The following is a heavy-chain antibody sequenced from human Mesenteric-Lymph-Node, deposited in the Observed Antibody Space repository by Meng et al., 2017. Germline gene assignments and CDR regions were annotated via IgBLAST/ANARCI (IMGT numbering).Heavy chain of an antibody. J-gene: IGHJ5*02. CDR3: ARVRVDIVVVPAASRGPWFDP. V-gene: IGHV4-59*01. CDR2: IYYSGST. CDR1: GGSISSYY. D-gene: IGHD2-2*01. Sequence: SETLSLTCTVSGGSISSYYWSWIRQPPGKGLEWIGYIYYSGSTNYNPSLKSRVTISVDTSKNQFSLKLSSVTAADTAVYYCARVRVDIVVVPAASRGPWFDPWGQGTLVTVSS.